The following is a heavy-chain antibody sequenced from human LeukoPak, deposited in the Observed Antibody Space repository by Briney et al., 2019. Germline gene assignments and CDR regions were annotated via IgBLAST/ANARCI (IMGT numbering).Heavy chain of an antibody. D-gene: IGHD5-24*01. Sequence: ASVKVSCKASGYTFTGYYMHWVRQAPGQGLEWMGWINPNSGGTNYAQKFQGRVTMTRDTSISTAYMELSRLRSDDTAVYYCARGGRWLQFRAPGRDAFDIWGQGTMVTVSS. CDR2: INPNSGGT. V-gene: IGHV1-2*02. CDR3: ARGGRWLQFRAPGRDAFDI. J-gene: IGHJ3*02. CDR1: GYTFTGYY.